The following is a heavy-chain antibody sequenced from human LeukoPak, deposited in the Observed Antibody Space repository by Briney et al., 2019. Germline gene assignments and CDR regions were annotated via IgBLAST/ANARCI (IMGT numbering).Heavy chain of an antibody. J-gene: IGHJ5*02. CDR2: INSDGSST. CDR1: GFTFSSYW. D-gene: IGHD3-10*01. V-gene: IGHV3-74*01. Sequence: GGSLRLSCAASGFTFSSYWMHWVRQAPGKGLVWVSRINSDGSSTSYADSVKGRFTISRDNAKNTLYLQMNSLRAEDTAVYYCASSQTGNWFDPWGQGTPVTVSS. CDR3: ASSQTGNWFDP.